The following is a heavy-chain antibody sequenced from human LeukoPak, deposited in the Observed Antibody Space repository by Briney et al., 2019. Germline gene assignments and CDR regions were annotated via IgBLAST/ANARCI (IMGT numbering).Heavy chain of an antibody. CDR3: ARGWGSGWYGDYFDY. D-gene: IGHD6-19*01. J-gene: IGHJ4*02. CDR2: IYHSGST. Sequence: SQTLSLTCSVSGNSISSGGYCWSWIRQPPGKGLEWIGYIYHSGSTYYNPSLKSRVTISVDRSNNQFSPKLSSVTAADTAVYYCARGWGSGWYGDYFDYWGQGTLVTVSS. CDR1: GNSISSGGYC. V-gene: IGHV4-30-2*01.